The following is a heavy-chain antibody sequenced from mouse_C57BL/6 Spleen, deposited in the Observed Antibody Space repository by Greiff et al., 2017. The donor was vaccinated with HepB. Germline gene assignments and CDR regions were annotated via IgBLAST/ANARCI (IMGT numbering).Heavy chain of an antibody. Sequence: DVQLQESGPELVKPGASVKISCKASGYTFTDYNMAWVKQTQGKSLEWIGDISPNNGGTYYTQKFKGTSTLTVDKSSSTAYLELRSLTSEDTAVYYCARRGSSYEFAYWGQGTLVTVSA. CDR1: GYTFTDYN. CDR2: ISPNNGGT. J-gene: IGHJ3*01. D-gene: IGHD1-1*01. V-gene: IGHV1-18*01. CDR3: ARRGSSYEFAY.